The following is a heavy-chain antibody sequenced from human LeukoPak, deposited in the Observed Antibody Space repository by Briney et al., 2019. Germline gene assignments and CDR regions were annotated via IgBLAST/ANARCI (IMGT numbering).Heavy chain of an antibody. V-gene: IGHV3-23*01. CDR3: AKDLRPDGRFDFDY. J-gene: IGHJ4*02. CDR2: IVGSASHI. D-gene: IGHD3-10*01. Sequence: PRGSLRLSCAASGFTFGTYAMSWVRQAPGTGLEWLSTIVGSASHIFYADSVKGRFAISRDNSRNTVYLQMNTLRPEDTAIYFCAKDLRPDGRFDFDYWGRGTQVTVSS. CDR1: GFTFGTYA.